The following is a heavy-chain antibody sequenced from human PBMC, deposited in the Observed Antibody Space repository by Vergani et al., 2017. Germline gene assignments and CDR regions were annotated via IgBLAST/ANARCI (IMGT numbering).Heavy chain of an antibody. V-gene: IGHV3-9*01. Sequence: EVQLVESGGGLVQPGRSLRLSCAASGFTFDDYAMHWVRQAPGKGLEWVSGISWNSGSIGYEDSVKGRFTISRDNAKNSLYLQMNSLRAEDTALYYCARGLYGDYGGYWGQGTLVTVAS. J-gene: IGHJ4*02. CDR1: GFTFDDYA. D-gene: IGHD4-17*01. CDR2: ISWNSGSI. CDR3: ARGLYGDYGGY.